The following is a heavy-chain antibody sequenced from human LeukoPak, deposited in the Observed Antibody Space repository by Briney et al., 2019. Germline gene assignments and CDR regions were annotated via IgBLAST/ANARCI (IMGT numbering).Heavy chain of an antibody. Sequence: GGSLRFSCAASGVTFRSFAVHWVRQAPGKGLEWVAIISYDGSTKWYADSVKGRFTISRDNSKSTLYLQMNSLRPEDTALYYCARDSRPPISIQLWSVNLFDPWGQGTLVTVSS. CDR2: ISYDGSTK. J-gene: IGHJ5*02. V-gene: IGHV3-30*04. D-gene: IGHD5-18*01. CDR1: GVTFRSFA. CDR3: ARDSRPPISIQLWSVNLFDP.